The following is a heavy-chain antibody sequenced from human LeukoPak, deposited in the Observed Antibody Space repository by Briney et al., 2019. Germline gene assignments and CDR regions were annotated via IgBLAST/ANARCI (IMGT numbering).Heavy chain of an antibody. V-gene: IGHV4-34*01. J-gene: IGHJ5*02. D-gene: IGHD6-13*01. CDR1: GGSFSGYY. CDR2: INHSGST. Sequence: SSETLSLTCAVHGGSFSGYYWSWIRQPPGKGLEWIGEINHSGSTNYNPSLKSRVTISVDTSKNQFSLKLSSVTAADTAVYYCARGWGSSPYSSSWYAPNWFDPWGQGTLVTVSS. CDR3: ARGWGSSPYSSSWYAPNWFDP.